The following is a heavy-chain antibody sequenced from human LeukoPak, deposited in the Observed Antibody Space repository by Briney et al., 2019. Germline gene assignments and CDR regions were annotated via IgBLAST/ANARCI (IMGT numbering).Heavy chain of an antibody. CDR3: AKVVQYTASTGTGLDY. V-gene: IGHV3-33*06. CDR2: IWYDGSYK. CDR1: GFIFSNYG. D-gene: IGHD6-13*01. J-gene: IGHJ4*02. Sequence: GGSLRLSCAASGFIFSNYGMHRVRQAPGKGLDWVAVIWYDGSYKYYADSVKGRFTISRDNSKNTLYLQMNSLRAEDMAIYYCAKVVQYTASTGTGLDYWGKGTLVTVSS.